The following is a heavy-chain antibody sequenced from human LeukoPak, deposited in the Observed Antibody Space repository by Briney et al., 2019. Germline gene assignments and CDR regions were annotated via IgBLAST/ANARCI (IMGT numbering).Heavy chain of an antibody. V-gene: IGHV3-23*01. Sequence: GGSLRLSCEASGVTFSSYVMSWVRQAPGKGLEWVSGISGSGGSTYYADSVKGRFTISRDNSKNTLYLQMNSLRAEDTAVYYCAKEVGASFYGMDVWGQGTTVTVSS. J-gene: IGHJ6*02. CDR3: AKEVGASFYGMDV. D-gene: IGHD1-26*01. CDR2: ISGSGGST. CDR1: GVTFSSYV.